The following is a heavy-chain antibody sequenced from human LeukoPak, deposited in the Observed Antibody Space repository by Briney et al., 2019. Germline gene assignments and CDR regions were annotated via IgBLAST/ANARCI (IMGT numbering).Heavy chain of an antibody. J-gene: IGHJ4*02. CDR3: ARGAGVGAKRAFCY. Sequence: PSETLSLTSTVSGYSISSGYYWGWIRQPPGKGLEGIGSIYHSGSTYYNPSLKGRATTSIDTSTHPFSLKRSCVTATDPSMYYCARGAGVGAKRAFCYWGQGTLVTVFS. V-gene: IGHV4-38-2*02. CDR2: IYHSGST. CDR1: GYSISSGYY. D-gene: IGHD1-26*01.